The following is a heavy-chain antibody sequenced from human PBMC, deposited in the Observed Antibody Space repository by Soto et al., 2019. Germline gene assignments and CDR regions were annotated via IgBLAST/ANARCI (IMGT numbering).Heavy chain of an antibody. J-gene: IGHJ5*02. Sequence: GGSLRLSCAASGFTFSNYAMTCVRQAPGKGLEWVAGISGSGDTYYADSVKGRFTISRDNSKNTVYLQMNSLRAEDTAIYFCAKDRVLGVASATHDPWGQGTLVTIS. CDR1: GFTFSNYA. V-gene: IGHV3-23*01. CDR3: AKDRVLGVASATHDP. D-gene: IGHD3-16*01. CDR2: ISGSGDT.